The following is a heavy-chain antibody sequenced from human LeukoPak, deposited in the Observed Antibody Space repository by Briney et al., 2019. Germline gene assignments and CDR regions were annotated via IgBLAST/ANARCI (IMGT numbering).Heavy chain of an antibody. CDR3: ARMGRSTSFLY. CDR2: IYYSGST. D-gene: IGHD2-2*01. V-gene: IGHV4-59*08. CDR1: GGSISSYY. Sequence: SETLSLTCTVSGGSISSYYWSWIRQPPGKGLEWIGYIYYSGSTNYNPSLKSRVTISVDTSKNQFSLKLSSVTAADTAVYYCARMGRSTSFLYWGQGTLVTVSS. J-gene: IGHJ4*02.